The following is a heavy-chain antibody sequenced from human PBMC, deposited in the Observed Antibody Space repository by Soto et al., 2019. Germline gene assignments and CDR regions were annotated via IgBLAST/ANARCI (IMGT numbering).Heavy chain of an antibody. V-gene: IGHV3-74*01. CDR2: IDKGESPK. J-gene: IGHJ4*02. CDR1: GFIFSNYW. CDR3: VGVRPNLFDY. Sequence: PGGSLRLSCEASGFIFSNYWMYWVRQAPGKGLVWVSRIDKGESPKDYADFAKGRFTISRDNAKNTLYLQMSSLRPEDTAVYYCVGVRPNLFDYWGRGALVTVSS.